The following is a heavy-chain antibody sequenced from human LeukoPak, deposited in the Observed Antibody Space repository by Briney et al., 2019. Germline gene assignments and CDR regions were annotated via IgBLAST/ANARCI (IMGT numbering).Heavy chain of an antibody. V-gene: IGHV4-30-4*08. CDR2: IYYSGST. Sequence: PTKTLSLTCTVSGGSIRNYYWSWIRQPPGKGLEWIGYIYYSGSTYYNPSLKSRVTISVDTSKNQFSLKLSSVTAADTAVYYCARVGGRGYYYDSSGYYAFDYWGQGTLVTVSS. CDR1: GGSIRNYY. J-gene: IGHJ4*02. CDR3: ARVGGRGYYYDSSGYYAFDY. D-gene: IGHD3-22*01.